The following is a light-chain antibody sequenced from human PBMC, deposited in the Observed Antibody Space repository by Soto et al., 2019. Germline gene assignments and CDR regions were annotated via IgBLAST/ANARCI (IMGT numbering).Light chain of an antibody. CDR3: QHYKTYSRT. CDR1: QTISSW. CDR2: KAS. J-gene: IGKJ1*01. V-gene: IGKV1-5*03. Sequence: DIQMTQSPSTLSGSVVDRVTITCRASQTISSWLAWYQQKPGKAPKLLIYKASTLKSGVPSRFSGSGSGTEFTLTISSLQPDDSATYYCQHYKTYSRTFGQGTKVDIK.